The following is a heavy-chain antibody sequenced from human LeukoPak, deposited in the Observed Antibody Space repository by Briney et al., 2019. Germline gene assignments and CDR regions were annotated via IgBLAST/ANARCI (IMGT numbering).Heavy chain of an antibody. V-gene: IGHV3-21*01. CDR3: VRLRRNNDRSGYYYYYDY. J-gene: IGHJ4*02. Sequence: KPGGSLTLSCAASGYTFSDFSVNWVRQAPGKGLEWVSSISVRSNYRYYADSVRGRFTISRDDARDSLLLQMSSLRAGDTAVYFCVRLRRNNDRSGYYYYYDYWGQGTLVTVSS. CDR1: GYTFSDFS. D-gene: IGHD3-22*01. CDR2: ISVRSNYR.